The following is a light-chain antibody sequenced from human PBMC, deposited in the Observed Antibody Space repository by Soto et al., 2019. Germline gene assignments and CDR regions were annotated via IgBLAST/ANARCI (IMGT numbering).Light chain of an antibody. J-gene: IGKJ5*01. CDR1: QSVASN. Sequence: ELVLTQSPATLSVSPGERATLSCRTSQSVASNLAWYQQKPGQAPRLLIYGAFIRAPGFPVRFRGTGSGSEFTLTISSLQSEDGATYYCQQYDKWPYTFGQGTRLEIK. CDR2: GAF. V-gene: IGKV3-15*01. CDR3: QQYDKWPYT.